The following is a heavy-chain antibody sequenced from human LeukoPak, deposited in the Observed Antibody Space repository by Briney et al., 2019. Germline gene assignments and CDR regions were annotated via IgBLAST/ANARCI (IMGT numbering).Heavy chain of an antibody. V-gene: IGHV1-46*01. CDR1: GYTFTSYY. D-gene: IGHD6-13*01. CDR3: ATSNGYSSTWDV. CDR2: INPSGGST. J-gene: IGHJ6*02. Sequence: ASVKVSCKASGYTFTSYYMHWVRQAPGQGLEWMGIINPSGGSTSYAQKFQGRVTMTEGTSTDTAYMELSSLRSEDTAVYYCATSNGYSSTWDVWGQGTTVTVSS.